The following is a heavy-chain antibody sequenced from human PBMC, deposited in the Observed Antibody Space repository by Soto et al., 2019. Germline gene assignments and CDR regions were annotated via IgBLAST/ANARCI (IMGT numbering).Heavy chain of an antibody. Sequence: SETLSLTCAVSGGSISSSNWWSWVRQPPGKGLEWIGEIYHSGSTNYNPSLKSRVTISVDKSKNQFSLKLSSVTAADTAVYYCAREAGDYDFWSGYYRSNWFDPWGQGTLVT. J-gene: IGHJ5*02. CDR3: AREAGDYDFWSGYYRSNWFDP. CDR2: IYHSGST. V-gene: IGHV4-4*02. CDR1: GGSISSSNW. D-gene: IGHD3-3*01.